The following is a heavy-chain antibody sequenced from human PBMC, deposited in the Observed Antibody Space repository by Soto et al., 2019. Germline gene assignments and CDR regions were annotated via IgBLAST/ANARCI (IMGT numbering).Heavy chain of an antibody. V-gene: IGHV4-61*01. Sequence: QVQLQESGPGLVKPSETLSLTCTVSGGSVSSGSYYWSWIRQPPGKGLEWIGYIYYSGSTKYNPSLKIRRTISVDRSKNQFSLKLSSVTAADTAVYYCARVRSSGDSLGYWGQGTLVTVSS. J-gene: IGHJ4*02. CDR3: ARVRSSGDSLGY. CDR1: GGSVSSGSYY. CDR2: IYYSGST. D-gene: IGHD3-22*01.